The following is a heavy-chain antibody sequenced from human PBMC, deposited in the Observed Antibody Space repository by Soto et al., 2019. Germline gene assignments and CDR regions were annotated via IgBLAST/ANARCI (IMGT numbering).Heavy chain of an antibody. CDR3: AREGYYDFWSGYWRSHYYGMDV. J-gene: IGHJ6*02. D-gene: IGHD3-3*01. CDR2: INSDGSST. Sequence: GSLRLSCAASGFTFSSYWMHWVRQAPGKGLVWVSRINSDGSSTSYADSVKGRFTISRDNAKNTLYLQMNSLRAEDTAVYYCAREGYYDFWSGYWRSHYYGMDVWGQGTTVTVSS. CDR1: GFTFSSYW. V-gene: IGHV3-74*01.